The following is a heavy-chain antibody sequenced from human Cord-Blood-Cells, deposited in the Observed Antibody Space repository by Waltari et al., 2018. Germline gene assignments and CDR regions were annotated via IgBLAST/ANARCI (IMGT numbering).Heavy chain of an antibody. CDR3: ARQGLNWHLDY. V-gene: IGHV4-39*01. CDR1: GGSNSSSSFH. Sequence: QLQLQESGPGLVKPSETLSLTCTVSGGSNSSSSFHWGWIRQPPGKGLEWIGSIYYSGSTYYNPSLKSRVTISVDTSKNQFSLKLSSVTAADTAVYYCARQGLNWHLDYWGQGTLVTVSS. CDR2: IYYSGST. J-gene: IGHJ4*02. D-gene: IGHD1-1*01.